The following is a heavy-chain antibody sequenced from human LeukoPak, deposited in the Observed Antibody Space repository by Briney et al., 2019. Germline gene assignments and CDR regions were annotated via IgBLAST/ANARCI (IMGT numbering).Heavy chain of an antibody. Sequence: ASVKVSCKASGYTFTSYDINWVRQAPGQGLEWMGGIIPIFGTANYAQKFQGRVTITADESTSTAYMELSSLRSEDTAVYYCARGHDYSNYLDYWGQGTLVTVSS. V-gene: IGHV1-69*13. J-gene: IGHJ4*02. CDR3: ARGHDYSNYLDY. D-gene: IGHD4-11*01. CDR1: GYTFTSYD. CDR2: IIPIFGTA.